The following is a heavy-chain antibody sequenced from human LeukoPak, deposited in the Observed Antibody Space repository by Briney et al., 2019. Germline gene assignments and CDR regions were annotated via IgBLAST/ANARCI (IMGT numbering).Heavy chain of an antibody. CDR3: ATLGGTPVEYYYYYYGMDV. D-gene: IGHD3-16*01. CDR2: IYYSGST. J-gene: IGHJ6*02. Sequence: SETLSLTCTVSGGSISSYYWSWIRQPPGKGLEWIGYIYYSGSTYYNPSLKSRVTISVDTSKNQFSLKLSSVTAADTAVYYCATLGGTPVEYYYYYYGMDVWGQGTTVTVSS. CDR1: GGSISSYY. V-gene: IGHV4-59*04.